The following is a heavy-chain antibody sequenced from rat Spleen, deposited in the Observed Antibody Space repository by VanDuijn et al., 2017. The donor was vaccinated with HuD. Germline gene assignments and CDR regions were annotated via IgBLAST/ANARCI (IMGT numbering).Heavy chain of an antibody. CDR1: GFTFNYYS. Sequence: EVQLVESGGGLVQPGRSLKLSCAPSGFTFNYYSMAWVRQTPTKGLEWVASISTGGGNTYYLDSVKGRFTISRDNAKSTLSLQMDSLRSEDTATYYCARHTYNNPFFDYWGQGVMVTVSS. D-gene: IGHD1-10*01. J-gene: IGHJ2*01. CDR2: ISTGGGNT. CDR3: ARHTYNNPFFDY. V-gene: IGHV5-25*01.